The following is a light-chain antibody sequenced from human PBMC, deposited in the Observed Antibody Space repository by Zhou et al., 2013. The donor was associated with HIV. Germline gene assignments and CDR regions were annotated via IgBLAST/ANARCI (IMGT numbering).Light chain of an antibody. Sequence: DTQMTQSPSTLSASVGDRVTITCRASQSIGNYLAWYQQKPGKAPKLLIYDASNLETGVPSRFSGSGSGTHFTFTISSLQPEDIATFYCQQYDNLPLTFGGGTKVEIK. CDR1: QSIGNY. CDR2: DAS. V-gene: IGKV1-33*01. CDR3: QQYDNLPLT. J-gene: IGKJ4*01.